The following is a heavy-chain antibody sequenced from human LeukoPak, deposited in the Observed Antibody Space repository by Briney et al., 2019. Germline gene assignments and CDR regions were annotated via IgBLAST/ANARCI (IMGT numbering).Heavy chain of an antibody. CDR2: IRSKAYGETA. D-gene: IGHD1-1*01. CDR3: TRDRGAYNLYDY. V-gene: IGHV3-49*04. J-gene: IGHJ4*02. Sequence: GGSLRLSCAASGSTFSSYWMSWVRQAPGKGLEWVGFIRSKAYGETADYAASVKGRFTISRDDSKAIAYLQMNSPKTEDTAVYHCTRDRGAYNLYDYWGQGTLVTVSS. CDR1: GSTFSSYW.